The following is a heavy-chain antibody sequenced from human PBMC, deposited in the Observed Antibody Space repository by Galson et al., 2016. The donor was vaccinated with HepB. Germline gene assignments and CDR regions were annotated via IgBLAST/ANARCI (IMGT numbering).Heavy chain of an antibody. J-gene: IGHJ4*02. Sequence: SLRLSCAASGFTFSSFPMHWVRQAPGKGLEWVSVISSDGTTKYYADSVKGRFTVSRDNSKNTLFLQMNSIRPEDTTVYYCAKERTGTAYCSSISCPKYFDTWGQGNLVTVAS. D-gene: IGHD2-2*01. CDR2: ISSDGTTK. V-gene: IGHV3-30-3*01. CDR3: AKERTGTAYCSSISCPKYFDT. CDR1: GFTFSSFP.